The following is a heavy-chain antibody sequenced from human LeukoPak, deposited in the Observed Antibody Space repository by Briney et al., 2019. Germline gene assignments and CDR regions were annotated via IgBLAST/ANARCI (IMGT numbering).Heavy chain of an antibody. CDR3: ARFMTTVTLRLLGY. Sequence: SQTLSLTCTVSGGSISSGDYYWSWIRQPPGKGLEWIGYIYYSGSTYYNPFLKSRVTISVDTSKNQFTLKLSSVTAADTAVYYCARFMTTVTLRLLGYWGQGTLVTVSS. J-gene: IGHJ4*02. CDR2: IYYSGST. D-gene: IGHD4-17*01. CDR1: GGSISSGDYY. V-gene: IGHV4-30-4*08.